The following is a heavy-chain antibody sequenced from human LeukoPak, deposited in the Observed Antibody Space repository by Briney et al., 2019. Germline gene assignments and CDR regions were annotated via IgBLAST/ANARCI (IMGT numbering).Heavy chain of an antibody. CDR1: GGSISSYY. D-gene: IGHD5-18*01. CDR2: IYYSGST. Sequence: SETLSLTCTVSGGSISSYYWSWIRQPPGKGLEWIGYIYYSGSTNYNPSLKSRVTISVDKSKNQFSLKLNSVTAADTAVYYCARFTYSYGSPFNYWGQGTLVTVSS. CDR3: ARFTYSYGSPFNY. J-gene: IGHJ4*02. V-gene: IGHV4-59*12.